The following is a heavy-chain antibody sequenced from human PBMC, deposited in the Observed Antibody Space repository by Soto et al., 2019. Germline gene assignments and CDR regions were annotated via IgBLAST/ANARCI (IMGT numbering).Heavy chain of an antibody. V-gene: IGHV3-23*01. CDR2: ISGSGGST. J-gene: IGHJ6*03. CDR1: GFTFSSYA. CDR3: AKAPRLGSSWANYYYYYYMDV. Sequence: GGSLRLSCAASGFTFSSYAMSWVRQAPGKGLEWVSAISGSGGSTYYADSVKGRFTISRDNSKNTLYLQMNSLRAEDTAVYYCAKAPRLGSSWANYYYYYYMDVWGKGTTVTVSS. D-gene: IGHD6-13*01.